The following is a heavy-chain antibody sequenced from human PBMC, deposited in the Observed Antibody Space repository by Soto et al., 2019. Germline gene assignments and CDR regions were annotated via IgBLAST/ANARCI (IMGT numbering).Heavy chain of an antibody. Sequence: PGGSLRLSCAASGFIFDDYAMHWVRQAPERGLQWVSGISWNSGSIGYTDSVKGRFTISRDNAKNSLYLQMNSLRAEDTALYYCASGRGYDILTGYYPYFDYWGQGALVTVSS. CDR2: ISWNSGSI. J-gene: IGHJ4*02. CDR1: GFIFDDYA. V-gene: IGHV3-9*01. D-gene: IGHD3-9*01. CDR3: ASGRGYDILTGYYPYFDY.